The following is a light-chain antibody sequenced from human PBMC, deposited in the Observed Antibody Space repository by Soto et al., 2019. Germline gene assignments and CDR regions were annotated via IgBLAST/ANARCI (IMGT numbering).Light chain of an antibody. CDR1: SSDVGGYNY. CDR3: NSYAGSNNVV. CDR2: EVN. V-gene: IGLV2-8*01. J-gene: IGLJ2*01. Sequence: QSALTQPPSASGSPGQSVTIYCTGTSSDVGGYNYVSWYQLHPGKAPKLMIYEVNKRPSGVPDRFSGAKSGNTASLTVSGLQAEDEADYYCNSYAGSNNVVFGGGTKVTVL.